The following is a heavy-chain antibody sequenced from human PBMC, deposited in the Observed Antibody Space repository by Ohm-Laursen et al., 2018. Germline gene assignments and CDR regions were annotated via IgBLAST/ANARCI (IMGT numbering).Heavy chain of an antibody. D-gene: IGHD4-17*01. CDR3: ARNYGDELDY. V-gene: IGHV2-70*11. CDR2: IDWDDDK. CDR1: GFSLNGSPMC. J-gene: IGHJ4*02. Sequence: PTQTLTLTCTFSGFSLNGSPMCVSWIRQSPGKGLEWLARIDWDDDKWYSTSLMTRLTISKDTSKNQVVLTMTKMEPVDTATYYCARNYGDELDYWGQGTLVTVSS.